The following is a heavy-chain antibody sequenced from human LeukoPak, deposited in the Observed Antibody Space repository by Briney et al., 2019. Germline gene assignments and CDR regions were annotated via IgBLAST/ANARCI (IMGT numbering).Heavy chain of an antibody. J-gene: IGHJ6*03. D-gene: IGHD3-10*01. CDR3: ARVKDRISMVRGVLSPQNYYYYYMDV. Sequence: ASVKVSCKASGYTFTDYYMHWVRQAPGQGLEWMGWINPNSGGTNYAQKFQGRVTMTRDTSISTAYMELSRLRSDDTAVYYCARVKDRISMVRGVLSPQNYYYYYMDVWGKGTTVTVSS. V-gene: IGHV1-2*02. CDR2: INPNSGGT. CDR1: GYTFTDYY.